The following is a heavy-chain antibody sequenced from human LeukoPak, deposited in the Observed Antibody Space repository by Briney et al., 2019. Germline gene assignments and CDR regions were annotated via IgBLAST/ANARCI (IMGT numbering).Heavy chain of an antibody. Sequence: SQTLSLTCTVSGGSISSGDYYWSWIRQPPGKGLEWIGYIYYSGSTYYNPSLKSRVTISVDTSKNQFSLKLSSVTAADTAVYYCACSTVPAAIPYFDYWGQGTLVTVSS. CDR3: ACSTVPAAIPYFDY. CDR1: GGSISSGDYY. J-gene: IGHJ4*02. V-gene: IGHV4-30-4*08. CDR2: IYYSGST. D-gene: IGHD2-2*02.